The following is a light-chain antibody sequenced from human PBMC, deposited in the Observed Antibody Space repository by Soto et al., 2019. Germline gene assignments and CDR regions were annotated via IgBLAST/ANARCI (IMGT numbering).Light chain of an antibody. CDR1: QSISDS. Sequence: DIQMTQSPSTLSASVGDRVTITCRASQSISDSLAWYQQKPGKAPDLLISDVSSLERGVASRFSGSGSGTEFTLTISSMQTDDFETYYCQQYHGYSRTFGQGTKV. V-gene: IGKV1-5*01. CDR3: QQYHGYSRT. CDR2: DVS. J-gene: IGKJ1*01.